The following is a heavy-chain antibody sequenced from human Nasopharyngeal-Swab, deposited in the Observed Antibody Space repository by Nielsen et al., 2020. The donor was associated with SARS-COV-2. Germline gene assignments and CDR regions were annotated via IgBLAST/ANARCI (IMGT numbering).Heavy chain of an antibody. Sequence: WVRQAPGQRLEWMGWINAGNGNTKYSQKFQGRVTITRDTSASTAYMELSSLRSEGTAVYYCARGCSSTSCPQGVGWFDPWGQGTLVTVSS. D-gene: IGHD2-2*01. J-gene: IGHJ5*02. CDR3: ARGCSSTSCPQGVGWFDP. V-gene: IGHV1-3*01. CDR2: INAGNGNT.